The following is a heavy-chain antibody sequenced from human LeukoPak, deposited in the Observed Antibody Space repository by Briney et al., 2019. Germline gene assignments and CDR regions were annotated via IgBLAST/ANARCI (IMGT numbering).Heavy chain of an antibody. D-gene: IGHD5-12*01. J-gene: IGHJ4*02. CDR1: GYTFTGYY. V-gene: IGHV1-2*02. Sequence: ASVKVSCKASGYTFTGYYMHWVRRAPGQGLEWMGWINPNSGGTNYAQKFQGRVTMTRDTSISTAYMKLSRLRSDDTAVYYCARGFVDIVATGVPALDYWGQGTLVTVSS. CDR3: ARGFVDIVATGVPALDY. CDR2: INPNSGGT.